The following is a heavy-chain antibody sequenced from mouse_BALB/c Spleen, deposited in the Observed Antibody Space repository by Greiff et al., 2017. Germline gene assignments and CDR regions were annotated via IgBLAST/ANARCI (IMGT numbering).Heavy chain of an antibody. J-gene: IGHJ2*01. CDR2: IWGDGST. Sequence: VKLVESGPGLVAPSQRLSITCTVSGFSLTGYGVNWVRQPPGKGLEWLGMIWGDGSTDYNSAHNSRLSISKDNSKSQFILEMNSLRTVETARYYCARGLLPEYFDYWGQGTTLTVSA. CDR3: ARGLLPEYFDY. CDR1: GFSLTGYG. D-gene: IGHD1-1*01. V-gene: IGHV2-6-7*01.